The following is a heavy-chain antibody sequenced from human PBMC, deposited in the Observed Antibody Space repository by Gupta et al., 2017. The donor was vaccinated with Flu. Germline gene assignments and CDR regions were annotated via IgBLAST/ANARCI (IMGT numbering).Heavy chain of an antibody. Sequence: ISIPLYYGTWIRRLPGQGLEWIGYLYYTKNTYYNLSLRGRVTMSADTSTNRFSLELTSVTAADTAVYYCARSRIAASAIDIWGQGIRVTVSS. J-gene: IGHJ4*02. CDR3: ARSRIAASAIDI. V-gene: IGHV4-31*02. D-gene: IGHD6-13*01. CDR2: LYYTKNT. CDR1: ISIPLYY.